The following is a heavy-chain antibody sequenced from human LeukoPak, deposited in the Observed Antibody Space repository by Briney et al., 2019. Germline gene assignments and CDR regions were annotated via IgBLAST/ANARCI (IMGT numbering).Heavy chain of an antibody. Sequence: PGGSLRLSCAASGFTFSSYAMSWVRQAPGKGLEWVSAISGSGGSTYYADSVKGRFTISRDNSKNTLYLQMNSLRVEDTAVYYCAKDGETMVRGVIITNFDYWGQGTLVTVSS. D-gene: IGHD3-10*01. CDR3: AKDGETMVRGVIITNFDY. V-gene: IGHV3-23*01. CDR2: ISGSGGST. J-gene: IGHJ4*02. CDR1: GFTFSSYA.